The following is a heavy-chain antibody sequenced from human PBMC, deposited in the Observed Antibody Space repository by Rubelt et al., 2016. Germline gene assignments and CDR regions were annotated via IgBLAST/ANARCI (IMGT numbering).Heavy chain of an antibody. CDR2: IYYSGST. D-gene: IGHD4-17*01. V-gene: IGHV4-31*03. CDR3: ASTTVTSDAFDI. Sequence: QVQLQKSGPGLVKPSQTLSLTCTVSGGSISSGGYYWSWIRQHPGKGLEWIGYIYYSGSTYYHPSLKSRFTISVDTSKNQFSLKLSSVTAADTAVYYCASTTVTSDAFDIWGQGTMVTVSS. CDR1: GGSISSGGYY. J-gene: IGHJ3*02.